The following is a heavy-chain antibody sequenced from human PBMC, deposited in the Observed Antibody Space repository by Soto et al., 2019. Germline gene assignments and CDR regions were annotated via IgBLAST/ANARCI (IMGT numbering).Heavy chain of an antibody. J-gene: IGHJ5*02. CDR3: ARDRSAYGVDP. Sequence: SETLSLTCTVSGGSISSGSYYWSWIRQHPGKGLEWIGYIYSSGTTFYNPSLRGRATISVDTSQSQFSLKLSSVTAADTAIYYCARDRSAYGVDPWGQGTLVTVSS. V-gene: IGHV4-31*03. D-gene: IGHD4-17*01. CDR1: GGSISSGSYY. CDR2: IYSSGTT.